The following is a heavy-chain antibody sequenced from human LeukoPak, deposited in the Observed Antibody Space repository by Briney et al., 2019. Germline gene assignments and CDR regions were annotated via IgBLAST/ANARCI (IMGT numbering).Heavy chain of an antibody. D-gene: IGHD6-13*01. V-gene: IGHV4-34*01. Sequence: GSLRLSCAASGFTFDDYGMSWIRQPPGKGLEWIGEINHSGSTNYNPSLKSRVTISVDTSKNQFSLKLSSVTAADTAVYYCARGRGSGYSSSWYLYYFDYWGQGTLVTVSS. CDR2: INHSGST. J-gene: IGHJ4*02. CDR3: ARGRGSGYSSSWYLYYFDY. CDR1: GFTFDDYG.